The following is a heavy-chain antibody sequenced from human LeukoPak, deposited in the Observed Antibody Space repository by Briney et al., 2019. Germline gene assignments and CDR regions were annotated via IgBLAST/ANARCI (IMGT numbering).Heavy chain of an antibody. CDR2: INPNSGGT. Sequence: ASVKVSCKASGYTFTGYYMHWVRQAPGQGLEWMGWINPNSGGTNYAQKFQGRVTMTRDTSISTAYMELSRLRSDDTAVYYCARDRRVRGVTEKYYYYMDVRGKGTTVTVSS. V-gene: IGHV1-2*02. D-gene: IGHD3-10*01. CDR1: GYTFTGYY. CDR3: ARDRRVRGVTEKYYYYMDV. J-gene: IGHJ6*03.